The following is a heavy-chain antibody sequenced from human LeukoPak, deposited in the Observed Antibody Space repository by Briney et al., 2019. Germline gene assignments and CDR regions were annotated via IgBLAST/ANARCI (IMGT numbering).Heavy chain of an antibody. CDR3: ARDLSSGWTHDY. J-gene: IGHJ4*02. CDR1: GFTFSSYA. V-gene: IGHV3-23*01. Sequence: GGSLRLSCAASGFTFSSYAMSWVRQAPGKGLEWVSAISGSGGSTYYADSVKGRFTISRDNSKNTLYLQMNSLRAEDTAVYYCARDLSSGWTHDYWGQGTLVTVSS. D-gene: IGHD6-19*01. CDR2: ISGSGGST.